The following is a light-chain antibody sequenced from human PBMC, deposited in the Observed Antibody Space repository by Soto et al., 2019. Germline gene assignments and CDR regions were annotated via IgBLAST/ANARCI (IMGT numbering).Light chain of an antibody. V-gene: IGKV3-20*01. CDR1: QIISSSN. CDR3: QQYGSSPPAT. Sequence: EIVLAQSPGTLSLSPWERATLSCRASQIISSSNLACYHQKPGQAPRLLISGASSSATGIPDRFSGSGSGTDLTLTIGRLEPEDFAVYYCQQYGSSPPATFGQGTNLEIK. J-gene: IGKJ2*01. CDR2: GAS.